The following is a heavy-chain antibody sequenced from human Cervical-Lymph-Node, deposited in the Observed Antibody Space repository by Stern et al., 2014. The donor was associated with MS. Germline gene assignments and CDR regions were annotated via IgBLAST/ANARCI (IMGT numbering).Heavy chain of an antibody. V-gene: IGHV3-11*01. CDR2: ISYAGSSI. CDR1: GFTFSDYY. J-gene: IGHJ4*02. Sequence: VQLVQSGGGLVKPGGSLRLSCAASGFTFSDYYMSWIRQAPGRGLEWISYISYAGSSIYYEESLKGRLTVSRDNAHNSLYLQMNSLTVEDTAVYYCARKGRLEYWGQGTLVTVSS. D-gene: IGHD6-6*01. CDR3: ARKGRLEY.